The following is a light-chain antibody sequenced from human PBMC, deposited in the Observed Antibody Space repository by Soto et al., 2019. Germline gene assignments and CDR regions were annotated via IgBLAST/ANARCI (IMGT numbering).Light chain of an antibody. J-gene: IGKJ1*01. CDR1: QSVSSN. CDR3: QQYNNWWT. CDR2: GAS. V-gene: IGKV3-15*01. Sequence: EIEMTQSPVTLSVSPGERATLSCRASQSVSSNLAWYQQKPGQAPRLLIYGASTRATGIPARFSGSGSGTEFTLTISSLQSEDFAVYYCQQYNNWWTVGQGTKVDSK.